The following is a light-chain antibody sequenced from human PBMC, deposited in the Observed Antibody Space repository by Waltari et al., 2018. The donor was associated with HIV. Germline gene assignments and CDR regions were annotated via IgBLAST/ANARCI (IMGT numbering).Light chain of an antibody. CDR1: QSISSN. CDR3: QQYNNWPPQYT. J-gene: IGKJ2*01. V-gene: IGKV3D-15*01. Sequence: EIVMTQSPATLSVSPGERATLSCRASQSISSNLAWYQQKTGQAPRLRIHGSSTRATGIPARFSGSGSGTEFTLTISSLQSEDFAVYYCQQYNNWPPQYTFGQGTKLEIK. CDR2: GSS.